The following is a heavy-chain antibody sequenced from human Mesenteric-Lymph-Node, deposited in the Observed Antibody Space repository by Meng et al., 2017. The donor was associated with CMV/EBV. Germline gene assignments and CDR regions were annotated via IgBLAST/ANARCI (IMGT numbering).Heavy chain of an antibody. D-gene: IGHD2-15*01. CDR1: GFTFSSYA. CDR3: AKVGPAATPGGFDY. J-gene: IGHJ4*02. Sequence: GESLKISCAASGFTFSSYAMHWVRQAPGKGLEWVAVISYDGSNKYYADSVKGRFTISRDNSKNTLYLQMNSLRAEDTAVYYCAKVGPAATPGGFDYWGQGTLVTVSS. CDR2: ISYDGSNK. V-gene: IGHV3-30-3*01.